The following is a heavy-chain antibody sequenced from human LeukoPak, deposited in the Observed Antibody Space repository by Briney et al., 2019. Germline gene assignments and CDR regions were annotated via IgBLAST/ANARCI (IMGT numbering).Heavy chain of an antibody. V-gene: IGHV1-18*01. J-gene: IGHJ4*02. CDR1: DYMLTSFG. D-gene: IGHD2-15*01. CDR2: ISAYNGNT. Sequence: ASVKVSCKVPDYMLTSFGVSWVRQAPGQGLEWMGWISAYNGNTNYAQKLQGRVTMTTDTSTSTAYMELRSLRSDDTAVYYCARDGLGYCSGSSCYPASSWGQGTLVTVSS. CDR3: ARDGLGYCSGSSCYPASS.